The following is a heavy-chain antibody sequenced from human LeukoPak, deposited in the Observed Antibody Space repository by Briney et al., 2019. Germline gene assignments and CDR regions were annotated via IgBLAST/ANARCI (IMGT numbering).Heavy chain of an antibody. Sequence: GGSLRLSCAASGFTFSNAWMSWVRQAPGKGLEWVALIWYDGTDKFYANSVKGRFTISRDNSKNMLYLQMNSLRAEDTAVYYCAKVRYDTTQNGDYFDYWGQGTLVTVSS. V-gene: IGHV3-30*02. CDR2: IWYDGTDK. CDR3: AKVRYDTTQNGDYFDY. CDR1: GFTFSNAW. J-gene: IGHJ4*02. D-gene: IGHD2-15*01.